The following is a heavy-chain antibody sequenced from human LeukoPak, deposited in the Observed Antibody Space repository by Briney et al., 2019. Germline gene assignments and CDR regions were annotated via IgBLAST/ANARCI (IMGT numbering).Heavy chain of an antibody. CDR3: ASLTPYSGSPLGDY. Sequence: KSSETLSLTCTVSGGSISSSSNFWGWIRQPPGKGLEWIVSISYSGSTYYNPSRKSRVTISVDMTKNQFYRKLSSVPAADTAVYCYASLTPYSGSPLGDYWGEGTLVTVSS. J-gene: IGHJ4*02. D-gene: IGHD1-26*01. CDR2: ISYSGST. CDR1: GGSISSSSNF. V-gene: IGHV4-39*01.